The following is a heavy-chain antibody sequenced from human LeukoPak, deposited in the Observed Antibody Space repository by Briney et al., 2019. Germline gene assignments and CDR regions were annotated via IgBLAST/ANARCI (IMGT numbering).Heavy chain of an antibody. CDR3: ASGTVTTLDY. Sequence: GSSVKVSCKASGGTFSSYAISWVRQAPGQGLEWMGGIIPIFGTANYAQKLQGRVTMTTDTSTSTAYMELRSLRSDDTAVYYCASGTVTTLDYWGQGTLVTVSS. CDR1: GGTFSSYA. CDR2: IIPIFGTA. D-gene: IGHD4-17*01. J-gene: IGHJ4*02. V-gene: IGHV1-69*05.